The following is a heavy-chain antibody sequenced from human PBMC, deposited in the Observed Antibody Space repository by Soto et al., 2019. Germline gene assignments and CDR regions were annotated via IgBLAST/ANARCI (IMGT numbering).Heavy chain of an antibody. Sequence: CKGSGYSCTSYWIGWVRHMPGKGLEWMGIIHPGDSDTRYSPSFQGQVTISADKSISTAYLQWSSLKASDTAMYYCARQVLTGTSYYYYYMDVWGKGTTVTV. CDR3: ARQVLTGTSYYYYYMDV. CDR2: IHPGDSDT. CDR1: GYSCTSYW. V-gene: IGHV5-51*01. J-gene: IGHJ6*03. D-gene: IGHD1-7*01.